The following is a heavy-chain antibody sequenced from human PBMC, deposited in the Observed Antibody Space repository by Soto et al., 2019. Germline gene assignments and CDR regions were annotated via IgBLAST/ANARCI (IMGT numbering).Heavy chain of an antibody. CDR1: GFMFSNYV. CDR2: ITSNGGTT. CDR3: ARGGYCSGGSCSSHQRQWYFDL. J-gene: IGHJ2*01. V-gene: IGHV3-64*01. D-gene: IGHD2-15*01. Sequence: GGSLRLSCAASGFMFSNYVMHWVRQAPGKGLEYVSVITSNGGTTDHANSVKGRFTISRDNSKNTLYLEMGALRPEDMAVYYCARGGYCSGGSCSSHQRQWYFDLWGIGTLLTVSS.